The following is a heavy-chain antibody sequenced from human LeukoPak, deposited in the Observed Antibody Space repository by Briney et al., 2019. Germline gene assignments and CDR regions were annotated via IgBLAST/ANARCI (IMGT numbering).Heavy chain of an antibody. V-gene: IGHV4-59*08. Sequence: PSETLSLTCADPGGSTRSIYWSWSWQPPGKGLEWIGYIYYSGTTNYNPSLKSRVTISIDTSKNQFSLNLSSVTAADTAVYYCAAYRQWLVILDYWGQGTLVTVSS. D-gene: IGHD6-19*01. CDR3: AAYRQWLVILDY. CDR2: IYYSGTT. J-gene: IGHJ4*02. CDR1: GGSTRSIY.